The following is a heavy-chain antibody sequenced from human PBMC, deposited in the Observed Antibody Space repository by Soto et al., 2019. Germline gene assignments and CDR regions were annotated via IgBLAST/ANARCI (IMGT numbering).Heavy chain of an antibody. CDR1: GFTFTGYA. CDR2: ISSDGNT. Sequence: GSLGLSCAASGFTFTGYAMTWVRQAPGKGLEWVSGISSDGNTYYADSVKGRFTISRDNSKNTLYLQMNSLRADDTAVYSCAKDLRGDLPDYFDSWGQGTQVTVSS. D-gene: IGHD4-17*01. CDR3: AKDLRGDLPDYFDS. J-gene: IGHJ4*02. V-gene: IGHV3-23*01.